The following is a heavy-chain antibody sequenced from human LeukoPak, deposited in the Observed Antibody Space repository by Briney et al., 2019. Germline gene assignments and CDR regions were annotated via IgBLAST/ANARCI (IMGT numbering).Heavy chain of an antibody. D-gene: IGHD3-3*01. CDR1: GYTFTSYG. J-gene: IGHJ4*02. Sequence: ASVKVSCKASGYTFTSYGICWVRQAPGQGLEWMGWISAYNGNTNYAQKLQGRVTMTTDTSTSTAYMELRSLRSDDTAVYYCARVRYDFWSGYDLFDYWGQGTLVTVSS. CDR2: ISAYNGNT. CDR3: ARVRYDFWSGYDLFDY. V-gene: IGHV1-18*01.